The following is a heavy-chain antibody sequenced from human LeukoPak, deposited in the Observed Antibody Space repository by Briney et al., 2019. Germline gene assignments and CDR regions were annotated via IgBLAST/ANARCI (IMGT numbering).Heavy chain of an antibody. Sequence: GRSLRLSCSASGFTFSIYAMNWVRQAPGKGLEWVSYISSSSSTIYYADSVKGRFTISRDNAKNSLYLQMNSLRAEDTAVYYCARGGGGSLRFRVYYYFYMDVWGTGTTVTVSS. V-gene: IGHV3-48*01. CDR1: GFTFSIYA. CDR2: ISSSSSTI. D-gene: IGHD3-16*01. J-gene: IGHJ6*03. CDR3: ARGGGGSLRFRVYYYFYMDV.